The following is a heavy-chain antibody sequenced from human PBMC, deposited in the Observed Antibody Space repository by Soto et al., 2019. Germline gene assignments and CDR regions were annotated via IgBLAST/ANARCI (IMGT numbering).Heavy chain of an antibody. J-gene: IGHJ5*01. CDR3: ARLASSNFLGGLDS. Sequence: QGQLVESGGGVVQPGGSLRLSCAASGFIFSAYGIHWVRQAPGKGLEWVAIVWNDGINKYYADSVKGRFTISRDNFKNTVDLQMNSLRVEDTAVYYCARLASSNFLGGLDSWGQGTLVTASS. CDR2: VWNDGINK. D-gene: IGHD3-16*01. V-gene: IGHV3-33*01. CDR1: GFIFSAYG.